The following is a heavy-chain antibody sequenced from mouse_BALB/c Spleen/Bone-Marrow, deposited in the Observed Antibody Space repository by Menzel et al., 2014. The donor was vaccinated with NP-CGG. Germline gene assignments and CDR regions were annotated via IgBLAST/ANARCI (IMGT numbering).Heavy chain of an antibody. V-gene: IGHV1-67*01. CDR1: GYTFTDYA. CDR2: ISTYNGTT. D-gene: IGHD2-14*01. CDR3: AREVRAPWYAMDY. Sequence: VKLMESGPEVVRPGVSVKISCKGSGYTFTDYAMHWVKQSHAKSLEWIGVISTYNGTTNYNQKFKGKATMTVDKSSSTAYMELARLTSEDSAIYYCAREVRAPWYAMDYWGQGTSVTVSS. J-gene: IGHJ4*01.